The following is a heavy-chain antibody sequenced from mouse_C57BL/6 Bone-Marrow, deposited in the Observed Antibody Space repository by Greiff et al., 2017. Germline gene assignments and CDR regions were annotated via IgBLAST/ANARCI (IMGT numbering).Heavy chain of an antibody. Sequence: VQLQQPGAELVKPGASVKLSCKASGYTFTSYWMHWVKQRPGQGLEWIGEIDPSDSYTNYNQKFKGKATLTVDTSSSTAYMQLSSLTSEDSAVYYCANGGGWPIFDYWGQGTTLTVSS. CDR3: ANGGGWPIFDY. CDR1: GYTFTSYW. J-gene: IGHJ2*01. D-gene: IGHD3-3*01. CDR2: IDPSDSYT. V-gene: IGHV1-50*01.